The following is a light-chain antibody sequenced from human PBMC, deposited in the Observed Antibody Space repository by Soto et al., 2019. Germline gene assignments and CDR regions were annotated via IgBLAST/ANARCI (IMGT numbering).Light chain of an antibody. Sequence: QLVLTQSSSASASLGSSVKLTCALSSGHSSYIIAWHQQQPGKAPRYLMRLEGSGTYNKGSGVPDRFSGSSSGADRYLTISNLQFEDEADYYCETWDSHTRVFGGGTKVTVL. CDR1: SGHSSYI. CDR2: LEGSGTY. J-gene: IGLJ3*02. V-gene: IGLV4-60*02. CDR3: ETWDSHTRV.